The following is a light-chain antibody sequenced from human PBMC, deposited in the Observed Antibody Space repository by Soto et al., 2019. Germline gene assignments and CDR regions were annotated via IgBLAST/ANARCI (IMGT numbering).Light chain of an antibody. CDR1: SGHSSYA. J-gene: IGLJ3*02. V-gene: IGLV4-69*01. Sequence: QPVLTQSPSASASLGASVNLTCTLGSGHSSYAIAWHQQQPEKGPRYLMKLNSDGSHSKGDGIPDRFSGSSSGAERYLTISSLQSEDEADYYCQTWGTGINWVFGGGTKLTVL. CDR3: QTWGTGINWV. CDR2: LNSDGSH.